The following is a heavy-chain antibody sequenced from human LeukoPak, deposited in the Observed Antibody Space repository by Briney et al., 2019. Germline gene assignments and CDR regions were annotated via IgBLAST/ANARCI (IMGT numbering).Heavy chain of an antibody. CDR2: ISSRIITI. Sequence: GGSLRLSCAVSGFTFSSYSMNWVRQAPGKGLEWVSYISSRIITIYYADSVKGRFTISRDNAKNLLYLQMNSLRAEDTAVYYCARSFWSGSYCYYMDVWGKGTTVTVSS. D-gene: IGHD3-3*01. V-gene: IGHV3-48*01. CDR1: GFTFSSYS. J-gene: IGHJ6*03. CDR3: ARSFWSGSYCYYMDV.